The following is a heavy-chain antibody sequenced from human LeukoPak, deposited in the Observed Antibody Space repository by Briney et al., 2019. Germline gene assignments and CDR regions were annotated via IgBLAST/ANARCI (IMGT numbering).Heavy chain of an antibody. CDR2: ISGSGGST. J-gene: IGHJ4*02. CDR1: GFTVSSNY. CDR3: AKDSKAGYSSSWYWDY. D-gene: IGHD6-13*01. Sequence: GGSLRLSCAASGFTVSSNYMSWVRRAPGKGLEWVSAISGSGGSTYYADSVKGRFTISRDNSKNTLYLQMNSLRAEDTAVYYCAKDSKAGYSSSWYWDYWGQGTLVTVSS. V-gene: IGHV3-23*01.